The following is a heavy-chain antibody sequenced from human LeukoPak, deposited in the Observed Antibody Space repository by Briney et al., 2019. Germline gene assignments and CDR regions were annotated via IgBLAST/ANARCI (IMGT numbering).Heavy chain of an antibody. Sequence: SETLSLTCAVYGGSFSGYYWSWIRQPPGKGLEWIGEINHSGNTNYNPSLKSRVTISVDTSKNQFSLKLTSVTAADTAVYYCARRIVGATNWFDPWGQGTLVTVSS. CDR2: INHSGNT. CDR1: GGSFSGYY. D-gene: IGHD1-26*01. CDR3: ARRIVGATNWFDP. J-gene: IGHJ5*02. V-gene: IGHV4-34*01.